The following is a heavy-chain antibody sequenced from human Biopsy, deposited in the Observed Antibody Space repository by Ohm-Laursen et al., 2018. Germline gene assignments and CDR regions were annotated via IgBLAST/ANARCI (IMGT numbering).Heavy chain of an antibody. CDR2: INPHSGTT. D-gene: IGHD2-15*01. CDR3: AKGQDLRGGAEYFQH. J-gene: IGHJ1*01. CDR1: GYTFTSQY. V-gene: IGHV1-2*02. Sequence: ASVKVSCKASGYTFTSQYLHWVRQVPGQGLEWMGWINPHSGTTKFAQDFQGRVTMTRDTSITTAYMELRRLRSDDTAVYYCAKGQDLRGGAEYFQHWGQGTLVTVSS.